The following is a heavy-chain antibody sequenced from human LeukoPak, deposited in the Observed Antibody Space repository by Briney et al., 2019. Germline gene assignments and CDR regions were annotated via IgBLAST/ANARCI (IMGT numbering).Heavy chain of an antibody. CDR1: GGSVSSGSYY. J-gene: IGHJ4*02. CDR3: ARDRDWSGGLDY. Sequence: PSETLSLTCTVSGGSVSSGSYYWSWIRQPPGKGLEWIGYIYYSGSTNYNPSLKSRVTISVDTSKNQFSLKLSSVTAADTAVYYCARDRDWSGGLDYWGQGTLVTVSS. CDR2: IYYSGST. D-gene: IGHD2-21*02. V-gene: IGHV4-61*01.